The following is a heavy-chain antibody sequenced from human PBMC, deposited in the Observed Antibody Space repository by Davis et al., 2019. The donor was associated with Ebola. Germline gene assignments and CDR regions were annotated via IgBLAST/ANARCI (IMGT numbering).Heavy chain of an antibody. V-gene: IGHV3-15*01. Sequence: GGSLRLSCTASGFTFGDYAMSWVRQVPGKGLEWVGRIKSKPDGGATDYATPAKGRFTISRDDSKNTLYLQMNSLRAEDTAVYYCARAPVTYCGGDCYPLLYYYYGMDVWGQGTTVTVSS. J-gene: IGHJ6*02. D-gene: IGHD2-21*01. CDR1: GFTFGDYA. CDR3: ARAPVTYCGGDCYPLLYYYYGMDV. CDR2: IKSKPDGGAT.